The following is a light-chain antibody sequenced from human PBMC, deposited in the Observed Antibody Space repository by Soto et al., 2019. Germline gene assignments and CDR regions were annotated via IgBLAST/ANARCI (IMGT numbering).Light chain of an antibody. J-gene: IGKJ2*01. CDR1: QSVSSNF. V-gene: IGKV3-20*01. Sequence: EIVLTQSPGTLSLSPGEGATLSCRASQSVSSNFLAWYQQKPGQAPRLLIHGASTRATAIPDRFSGSGSGTDFTLSISRLEPEDSAVYYCQQYGSSPMYTFGQGTKVDIK. CDR2: GAS. CDR3: QQYGSSPMYT.